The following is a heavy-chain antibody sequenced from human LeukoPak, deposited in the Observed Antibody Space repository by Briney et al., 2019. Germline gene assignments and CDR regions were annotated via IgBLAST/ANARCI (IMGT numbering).Heavy chain of an antibody. CDR1: GFTFSSYW. D-gene: IGHD3-22*01. CDR2: IKQDGSEK. CDR3: ARDQGSGYYSAEYFQH. V-gene: IGHV3-7*03. J-gene: IGHJ1*01. Sequence: GGSLRLSCAASGFTFSSYWMSWVRQAPGKGLEWVANIKQDGSEKYYVDSVKGRFTISRDNAKNSLYLQMNSLRAEDTAVYYCARDQGSGYYSAEYFQHWGQGTLVTVSS.